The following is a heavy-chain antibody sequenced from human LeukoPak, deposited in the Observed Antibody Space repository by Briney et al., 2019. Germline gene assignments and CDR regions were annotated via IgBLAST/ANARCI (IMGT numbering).Heavy chain of an antibody. D-gene: IGHD6-13*01. CDR1: GGSISSSSYY. V-gene: IGHV4-39*01. CDR2: IYYSGST. J-gene: IGHJ4*02. CDR3: ARQGVATIQLYY. Sequence: SETLSLTCTVSGGSISSSSYYWGWIRQPPGKGLEWIGSIYYSGSTYYNPSLKSRVTISVDTSKNQFSLKLSSVTAADTAVYYCARQGVATIQLYYWGQGTLVTVSS.